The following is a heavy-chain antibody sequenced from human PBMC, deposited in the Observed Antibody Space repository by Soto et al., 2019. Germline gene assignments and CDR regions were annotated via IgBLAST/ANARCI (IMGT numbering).Heavy chain of an antibody. Sequence: GGSLRLSCAASGFTFSSYGMHWVRQAPGKGLEWVAVISYDGSNKYYADSVKGRFTISRDNSKNTLYLQMNSLRAEDTAVYYCAKDNESSGWYHYYGMDVWGQGTTVTVSS. V-gene: IGHV3-30*18. D-gene: IGHD6-19*01. J-gene: IGHJ6*02. CDR1: GFTFSSYG. CDR3: AKDNESSGWYHYYGMDV. CDR2: ISYDGSNK.